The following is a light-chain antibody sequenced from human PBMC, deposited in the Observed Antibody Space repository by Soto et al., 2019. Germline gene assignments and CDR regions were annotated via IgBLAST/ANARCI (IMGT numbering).Light chain of an antibody. V-gene: IGLV2-18*02. Sequence: QSVLPQPPSVSGSPGQSVTISCTGTSSDVGSYNRVSWYQQPPGTAPKLMIFEVSNRPSGVPDRFSGSKSGNTASLTISGLQAEDETDYYCSSYTTSSTYVFGTGTKVTGL. CDR2: EVS. CDR1: SSDVGSYNR. J-gene: IGLJ1*01. CDR3: SSYTTSSTYV.